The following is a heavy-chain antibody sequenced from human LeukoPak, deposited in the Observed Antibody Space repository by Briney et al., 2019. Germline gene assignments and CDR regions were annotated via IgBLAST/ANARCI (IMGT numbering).Heavy chain of an antibody. J-gene: IGHJ4*02. CDR3: ARAIRYQLLSDY. Sequence: GASVKVSCKTSGYTFSTYDINWLRQAAGQGLEWMGWMNPNRANTGFAQKFQGRAAITRDTSTATAYLELSSLTSEDTAVYYCARAIRYQLLSDYWGQGTLVTVSS. CDR2: MNPNRANT. V-gene: IGHV1-8*03. CDR1: GYTFSTYD. D-gene: IGHD2-2*01.